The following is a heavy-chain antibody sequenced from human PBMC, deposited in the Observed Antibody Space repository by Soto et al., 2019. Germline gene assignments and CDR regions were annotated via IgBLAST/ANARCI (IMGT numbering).Heavy chain of an antibody. D-gene: IGHD5-12*01. V-gene: IGHV4-59*08. CDR3: ARFRDSGYDHFDY. CDR2: IYYSGST. J-gene: IGHJ4*02. CDR1: GGSISPYH. Sequence: SETLSLTCSVSGGSISPYHWSWIRQPPGKGLEWIGYIYYSGSTDYNPSLKSRVTISLDTSKNQFSLKLSSVTAADTAVYYCARFRDSGYDHFDYWGQGTLVTVSS.